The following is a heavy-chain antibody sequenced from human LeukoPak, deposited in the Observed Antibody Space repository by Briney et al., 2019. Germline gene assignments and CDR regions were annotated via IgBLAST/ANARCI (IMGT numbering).Heavy chain of an antibody. CDR3: ARDWNGAFDY. J-gene: IGHJ4*02. D-gene: IGHD3-3*01. Sequence: PGGSLRLSCAASGFTFGSYAMNWVRQAPGMGLEWVSYISGSGTTIYYGDSLKGRLTISRDKAKKSLYLQMNSLRAEDTAVYYCARDWNGAFDYWGQGTLVTVSS. CDR1: GFTFGSYA. CDR2: ISGSGTTI. V-gene: IGHV3-48*03.